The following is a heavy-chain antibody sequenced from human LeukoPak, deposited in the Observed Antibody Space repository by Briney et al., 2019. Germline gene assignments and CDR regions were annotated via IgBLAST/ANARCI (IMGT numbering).Heavy chain of an antibody. CDR3: ARDQAYCSSTSCRYYFDY. Sequence: ASVKVSCKASGSTFTGYYMHWVRQAPGQGLEWMGWINPNSGGTNYAQKFQGRVTMTRDTSISTAYMELSRLRSDDTAVYYCARDQAYCSSTSCRYYFDYWGQGTLVTVSS. CDR2: INPNSGGT. CDR1: GSTFTGYY. V-gene: IGHV1-2*02. J-gene: IGHJ4*02. D-gene: IGHD2-2*01.